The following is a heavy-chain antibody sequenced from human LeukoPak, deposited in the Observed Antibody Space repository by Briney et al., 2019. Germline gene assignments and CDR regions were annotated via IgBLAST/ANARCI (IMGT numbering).Heavy chain of an antibody. J-gene: IGHJ4*02. Sequence: SETLSLTCAVSGGSISSSNWWSWVRQPPGKGLEWIGEIYHSGSINYNPSLKSRVTISVDKSKNQFSLKLSSVTAADTAVYYCARYAYCSGGSCLYFDYWGQGTLVTVSS. CDR3: ARYAYCSGGSCLYFDY. CDR2: IYHSGSI. CDR1: GGSISSSNW. D-gene: IGHD2-15*01. V-gene: IGHV4-4*02.